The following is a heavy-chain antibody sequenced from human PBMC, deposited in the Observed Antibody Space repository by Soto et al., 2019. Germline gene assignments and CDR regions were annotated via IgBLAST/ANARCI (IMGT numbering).Heavy chain of an antibody. D-gene: IGHD6-19*01. J-gene: IGHJ4*02. Sequence: GGSMRLSWAASGCTFSSHAMSWIRQDQGKGLEWVSAISGSGGSTYYADSVKGRFTISRDNSKNTLYLQMNSLRAEDTAVYYCAKDIWPIAVVDYWGQGTLVTVSS. CDR1: GCTFSSHA. V-gene: IGHV3-23*01. CDR2: ISGSGGST. CDR3: AKDIWPIAVVDY.